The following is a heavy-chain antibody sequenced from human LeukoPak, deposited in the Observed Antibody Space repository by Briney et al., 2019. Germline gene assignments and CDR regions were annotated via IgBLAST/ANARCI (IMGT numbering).Heavy chain of an antibody. CDR2: ISWNSGKT. J-gene: IGHJ3*02. D-gene: IGHD4-17*01. Sequence: PGGSLRLSCAASGFTFDDYAMHWVRQAPGKGLEWVSGISWNSGKTAYADSVKGRFTISRDNAKDSLYLQMNSLRAEDTALYYCTKDMTTAPNDSFDIWGRGTMVTVSS. CDR1: GFTFDDYA. CDR3: TKDMTTAPNDSFDI. V-gene: IGHV3-9*01.